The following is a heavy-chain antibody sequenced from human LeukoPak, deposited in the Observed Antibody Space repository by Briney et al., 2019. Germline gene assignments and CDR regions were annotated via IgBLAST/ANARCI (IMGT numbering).Heavy chain of an antibody. D-gene: IGHD2-2*01. CDR3: ARWGIVVPADYMDV. CDR2: ISSSGSTI. V-gene: IGHV3-48*03. J-gene: IGHJ6*03. CDR1: GFTFSSYE. Sequence: GGSLRLSCAASGFTFSSYEMNWVRQAPGKGLEWVSYISSSGSTIYYADSVKGRFTISRDNAKNSLYLQMNSLRAEDTAVYYRARWGIVVPADYMDVXGKGTTVTISS.